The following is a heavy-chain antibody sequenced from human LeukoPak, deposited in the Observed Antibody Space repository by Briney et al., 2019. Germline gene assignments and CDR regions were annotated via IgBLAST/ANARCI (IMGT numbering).Heavy chain of an antibody. D-gene: IGHD6-19*01. CDR3: ARMGSSGSSGYYFDY. Sequence: SETLSLTCTVSGGSIGTYYWSWIRQPPGKGLEWIGYIYFSGSTNYNPSLKSRVSISVDTSKNQFSLKLSSVTAADTAVYYCARMGSSGSSGYYFDYWGQGTLVTVSS. V-gene: IGHV4-59*01. J-gene: IGHJ4*02. CDR2: IYFSGST. CDR1: GGSIGTYY.